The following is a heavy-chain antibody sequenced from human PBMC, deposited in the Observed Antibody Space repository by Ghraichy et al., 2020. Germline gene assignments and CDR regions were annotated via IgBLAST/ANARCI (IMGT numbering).Heavy chain of an antibody. CDR1: GFTFSSYA. CDR3: AKDRGSLVVYDAFDI. CDR2: ISGSGGST. Sequence: GESLNISCAASGFTFSSYAMSWVRQAPGKGLEWVSAISGSGGSTYYADSVKGRFTISRDNSKNTLYLQMNSLRAEDTAVYYCAKDRGSLVVYDAFDIWGQGTMVTVSS. V-gene: IGHV3-23*01. D-gene: IGHD2-8*02. J-gene: IGHJ3*02.